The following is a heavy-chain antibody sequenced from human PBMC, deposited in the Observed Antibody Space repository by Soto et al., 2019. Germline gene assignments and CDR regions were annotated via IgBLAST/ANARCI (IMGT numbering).Heavy chain of an antibody. Sequence: EVQLVESGGGLVQPGGSLRLSCAASGFTFSSYWMHWVRQGPEKGLVWVSRINSDGSITNYADAVKGRFTISRDNVKNTLYLQMNSLRAEDTAVYYCVRYPRSVGGSYRPDYWGQGTLVTVSS. CDR3: VRYPRSVGGSYRPDY. CDR1: GFTFSSYW. J-gene: IGHJ4*02. D-gene: IGHD3-16*02. CDR2: INSDGSIT. V-gene: IGHV3-74*01.